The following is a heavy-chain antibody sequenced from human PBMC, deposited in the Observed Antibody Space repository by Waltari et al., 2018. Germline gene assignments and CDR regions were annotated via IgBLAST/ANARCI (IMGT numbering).Heavy chain of an antibody. CDR3: ARAVRVWGGYSYYMDV. CDR1: GYTFTSYD. Sequence: VQLVRSGAAVNTPAASLQVSCKASGYTFTSYDTNWVRQATGQGLEWMGWMNPNSGNTGYAQKFQGRVTITRNTSISTAYMELSSLSAEDTAVYYCARAVRVWGGYSYYMDVWGKGTTVTISS. V-gene: IGHV1-8*03. D-gene: IGHD3-3*01. J-gene: IGHJ6*03. CDR2: MNPNSGNT.